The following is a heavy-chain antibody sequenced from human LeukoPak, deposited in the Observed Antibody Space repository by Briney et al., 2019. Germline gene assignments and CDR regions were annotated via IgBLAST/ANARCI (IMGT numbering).Heavy chain of an antibody. CDR2: IRYDGSNK. V-gene: IGHV3-30*02. J-gene: IGHJ4*02. CDR3: AKDIFYSSSGYFDY. Sequence: GGSLRLSCAASGFTFSSYGMHWVRQAPGKGLEWVAFIRYDGSNKYYADSVKGRFTISRDNSKNTLYLQMNSLRAEDTAVYYCAKDIFYSSSGYFDYWGQGTLVTVSS. CDR1: GFTFSSYG. D-gene: IGHD6-6*01.